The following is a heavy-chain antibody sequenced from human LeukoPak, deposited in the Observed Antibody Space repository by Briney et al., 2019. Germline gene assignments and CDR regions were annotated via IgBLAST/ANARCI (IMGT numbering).Heavy chain of an antibody. CDR2: ISSTGRT. V-gene: IGHV4-61*02. Sequence: SETLSLTCTVSGASISSDTYFWSWIRQPAGKGLEWIGRISSTGRTDYNPSLTSRVTISVDTSKNQFSLKLNSVTAADTAVYYCASHSGGYAYWGQGTLVTVSS. CDR1: GASISSDTYF. J-gene: IGHJ4*02. D-gene: IGHD5-12*01. CDR3: ASHSGGYAY.